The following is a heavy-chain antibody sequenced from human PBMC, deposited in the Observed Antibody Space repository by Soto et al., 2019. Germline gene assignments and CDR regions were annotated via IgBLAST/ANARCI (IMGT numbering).Heavy chain of an antibody. CDR2: IYHSGSA. D-gene: IGHD6-25*01. Sequence: QEQLQESGPGLVKPSETLSLTCTLSGGSISSFYWSWIRQPPGKGLEWIGHIYHSGSANYNPSLKSRVTFSVDTSQNQFSLKLSSVTAAETAVYFCARDRSAGGLDSWGQGTRVTVSS. V-gene: IGHV4-59*01. J-gene: IGHJ4*02. CDR3: ARDRSAGGLDS. CDR1: GGSISSFY.